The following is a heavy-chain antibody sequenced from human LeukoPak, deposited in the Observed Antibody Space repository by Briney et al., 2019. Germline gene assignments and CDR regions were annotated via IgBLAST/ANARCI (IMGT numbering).Heavy chain of an antibody. CDR3: ARQGRVDCSSTSCPYAFDI. D-gene: IGHD2-2*01. J-gene: IGHJ3*02. V-gene: IGHV4-38-2*01. Sequence: PSETLSLTCAVSGYSFSSGYYWGWLRPPPGKGLEWIGSIYHSGNTYYNPSLKSRVTISVDTSKNQFSLKLSSVTAADTAMYYCARQGRVDCSSTSCPYAFDIWGQVTMVTVSS. CDR1: GYSFSSGYY. CDR2: IYHSGNT.